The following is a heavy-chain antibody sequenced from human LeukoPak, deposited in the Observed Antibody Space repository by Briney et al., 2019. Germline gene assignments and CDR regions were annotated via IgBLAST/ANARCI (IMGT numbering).Heavy chain of an antibody. V-gene: IGHV4-39*01. CDR1: GASISSADHW. CDR3: ACQIARGLWAFDS. D-gene: IGHD1-26*01. Sequence: SETLSLTCSVSGASISSADHWWAWIRQPPGMGLEWIGSIYHSGSIYYNPSLKSRLTISVETYRNQFSLRLNSLTAAETAVYYCACQIARGLWAFDSWGQGSLVTVTS. CDR2: IYHSGSI. J-gene: IGHJ4*02.